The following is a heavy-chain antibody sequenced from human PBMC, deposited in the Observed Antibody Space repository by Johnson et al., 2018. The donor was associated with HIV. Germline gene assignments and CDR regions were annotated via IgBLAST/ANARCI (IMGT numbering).Heavy chain of an antibody. CDR1: GFTFDDYA. Sequence: EVQVVESGGVVVQPGGSLRLSCAASGFTFDDYAMHWVRQAPGKGLEWVSLISWDGGSTYYADSVKGRFTISRDNSKNSLYLQMNSLSAEDTALYYCAKGNHYYDSMDAFDIWGQGTMVTVSS. D-gene: IGHD3-22*01. V-gene: IGHV3-43D*03. J-gene: IGHJ3*02. CDR2: ISWDGGST. CDR3: AKGNHYYDSMDAFDI.